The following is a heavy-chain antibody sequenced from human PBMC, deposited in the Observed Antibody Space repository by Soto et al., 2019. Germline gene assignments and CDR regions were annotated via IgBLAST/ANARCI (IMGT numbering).Heavy chain of an antibody. CDR2: ISGSGGST. V-gene: IGHV3-23*01. J-gene: IGHJ6*02. Sequence: PGGSLRLSCAASGFTFSSYAMSWVRQAPGKGLEWVSAISGSGGSTYYADSVKGRFTISRDNSKNTLYLQMNSLRAEDTAVYYCAKDSSGLSYYYGMDVWGQGTTVTVSS. D-gene: IGHD6-19*01. CDR3: AKDSSGLSYYYGMDV. CDR1: GFTFSSYA.